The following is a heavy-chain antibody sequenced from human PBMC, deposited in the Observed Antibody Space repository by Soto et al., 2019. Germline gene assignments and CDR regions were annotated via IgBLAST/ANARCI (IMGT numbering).Heavy chain of an antibody. V-gene: IGHV3-48*02. CDR2: ISSSSSTI. CDR3: ARDPVLRFLEWLPLDV. D-gene: IGHD3-3*01. J-gene: IGHJ6*02. CDR1: GFTFSSYS. Sequence: GGSLRLSCAGSGFTFSSYSMNWVRQAPGKGLEWVSYISSSSSTIYYADSVKGRFTISRDNAKKSLYLQMNSLRDKDTAVYYCARDPVLRFLEWLPLDVWGQGTTVTVSS.